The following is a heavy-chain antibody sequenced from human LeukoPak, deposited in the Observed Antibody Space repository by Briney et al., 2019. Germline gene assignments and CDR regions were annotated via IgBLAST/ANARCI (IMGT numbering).Heavy chain of an antibody. CDR2: ISSSSSFI. V-gene: IGHV3-21*01. J-gene: IGHJ4*02. CDR1: GFTFNSYS. CDR3: ARDLSGGGWYF. Sequence: GGSLRLSCAAPGFTFNSYSMNWVRQAPGKGLEWVSSISSSSSFIYYADSVKGRFTISRDNAKSSLDLQMNSLRVEDTAVYYCARDLSGGGWYFGGQGTLVTVSS. D-gene: IGHD6-19*01.